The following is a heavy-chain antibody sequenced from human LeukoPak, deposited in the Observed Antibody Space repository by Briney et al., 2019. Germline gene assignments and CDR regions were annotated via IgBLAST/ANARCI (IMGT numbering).Heavy chain of an antibody. CDR1: GFTFSTYT. CDR2: ISSSSSYK. J-gene: IGHJ4*02. D-gene: IGHD3-3*01. Sequence: PGGSLRLSCAAAGFTFSTYTMNWVRQAPGKGLEWVSSISSSSSYKYYADSLKGRVTISRDNAKDSLYLQMNSLRAEDTAVYYCARETTTIFGVVPYYFDYWGQGTLVTVSS. V-gene: IGHV3-21*01. CDR3: ARETTTIFGVVPYYFDY.